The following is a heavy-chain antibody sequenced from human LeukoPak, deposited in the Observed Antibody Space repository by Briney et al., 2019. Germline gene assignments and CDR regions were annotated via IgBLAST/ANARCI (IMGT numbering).Heavy chain of an antibody. D-gene: IGHD3-10*01. CDR3: ARTNYYGSGNYAKFDY. CDR2: IYHSGST. Sequence: SETLSLTCAVSGYSISSGYSWGWIRQPPGKGLEWIGYIYHSGSTYYNPSLKSRVTISVDTSKNQFSLKLSSVIAADTAVYYCARTNYYGSGNYAKFDYWGQGTLVTVSS. V-gene: IGHV4-38-2*01. CDR1: GYSISSGYS. J-gene: IGHJ4*02.